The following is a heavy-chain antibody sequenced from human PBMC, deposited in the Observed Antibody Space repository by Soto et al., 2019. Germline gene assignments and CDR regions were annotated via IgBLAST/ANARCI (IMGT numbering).Heavy chain of an antibody. D-gene: IGHD2-2*01. CDR2: IYSGGST. CDR1: GFTVSNNY. CDR3: AASSNKGY. Sequence: EEQLVESGGDLVQPGGSLRLSCAASGFTVSNNYMSWVRQAPVKGLEWVTLIYSGGSTYYADSVKGRFTISGDSSKNTLYLQVNSLRAEDTAMYYCAASSNKGYWGQGTLVTVSS. V-gene: IGHV3-66*01. J-gene: IGHJ4*02.